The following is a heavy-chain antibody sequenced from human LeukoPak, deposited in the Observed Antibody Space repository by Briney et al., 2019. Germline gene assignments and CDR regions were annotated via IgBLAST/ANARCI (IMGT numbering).Heavy chain of an antibody. Sequence: GGSLRLSCAASGFTFSSYEMNWVRQAPGKGLEWVSYISSSGSTIYYADSVKGRFTISRVNAKNSLYLQMNSLRAEDTAVYYCAREGFTLDYWGQGTLVTVSS. J-gene: IGHJ4*02. CDR1: GFTFSSYE. V-gene: IGHV3-48*03. CDR3: AREGFTLDY. CDR2: ISSSGSTI.